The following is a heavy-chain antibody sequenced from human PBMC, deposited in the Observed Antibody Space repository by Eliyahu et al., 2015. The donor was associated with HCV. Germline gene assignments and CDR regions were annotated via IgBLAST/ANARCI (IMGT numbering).Heavy chain of an antibody. CDR2: ICNSGST. Sequence: QVQLQESGPGLVKPSQTLSLSCTVSGGSISGGNYCWSWIRRPAGKGLEWIGRICNSGSTEYNPSLKSRVTISVDTSKNQFSLKLTSVTAADTAVYYCARGSLEMGVITEYF. CDR1: GGSISGGNYC. V-gene: IGHV4-61*02. CDR3: ARGSLEMGVITEYF. J-gene: IGHJ1*01. D-gene: IGHD5-24*01.